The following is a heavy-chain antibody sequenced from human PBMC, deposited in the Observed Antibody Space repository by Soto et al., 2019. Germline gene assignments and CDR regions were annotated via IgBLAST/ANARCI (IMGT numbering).Heavy chain of an antibody. Sequence: QVQLQESGPGLVKPWGTLSLTCAVSGGSISSSHWWPWVRHSPGKGLEYIGEISHSGTSNSNPSPTGRVTLPVDKSKNHFSLTLTSVTAADTAVYYCARVVLTITRGAFDAWGQGTLVIVSS. V-gene: IGHV4-4*02. CDR3: ARVVLTITRGAFDA. J-gene: IGHJ3*01. CDR2: ISHSGTS. CDR1: GGSISSSHW. D-gene: IGHD3-9*01.